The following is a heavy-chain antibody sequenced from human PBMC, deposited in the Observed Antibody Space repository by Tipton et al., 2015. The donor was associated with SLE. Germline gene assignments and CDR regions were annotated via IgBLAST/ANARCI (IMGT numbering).Heavy chain of an antibody. CDR3: ATDSDCGGDCLDT. J-gene: IGHJ4*02. Sequence: TLSLTCTVSGGSIGSFYWNWIRQPPGKGLEWIGYISNGGYINYKPSLKSRLTISRDTSKIQFYLKMRSVTPADTAVYYCATDSDCGGDCLDTWGQGTLVTVSS. CDR2: ISNGGYI. V-gene: IGHV4-59*12. CDR1: GGSIGSFY. D-gene: IGHD2-21*01.